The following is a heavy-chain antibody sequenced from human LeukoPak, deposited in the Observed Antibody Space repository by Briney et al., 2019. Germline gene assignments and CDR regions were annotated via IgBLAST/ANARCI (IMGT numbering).Heavy chain of an antibody. CDR3: AREISYAAFDY. CDR2: ISNDGTNK. J-gene: IGHJ4*02. Sequence: GGSLRLSCAASGFTFSSYNMHWVRQAPGKGLEWVAIISNDGTNKYYADSVKGRFTISRDNSKNTLYLQMNSLRAEDTAVYYCAREISYAAFDYWGQGTLVTVSS. CDR1: GFTFSSYN. D-gene: IGHD1-26*01. V-gene: IGHV3-30*03.